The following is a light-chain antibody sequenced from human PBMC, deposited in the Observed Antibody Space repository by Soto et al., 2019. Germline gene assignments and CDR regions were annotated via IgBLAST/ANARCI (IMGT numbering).Light chain of an antibody. CDR1: SGHSSYI. CDR3: ETWDGNTRV. J-gene: IGLJ1*01. CDR2: LEGSGSY. Sequence: QLVLTQSSSASASLGSSVKLTCTLSSGHSSYIIAWHQQQPGKAPRYLMKLEGSGSYNKGSGVPDRFSGSSSGADRYLTISNLQFEDETDYYCETWDGNTRVFGTGTQLTVL. V-gene: IGLV4-60*02.